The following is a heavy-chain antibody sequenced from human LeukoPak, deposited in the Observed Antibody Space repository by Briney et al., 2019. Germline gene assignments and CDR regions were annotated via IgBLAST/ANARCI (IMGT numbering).Heavy chain of an antibody. V-gene: IGHV3-30-3*01. CDR2: ISYDGSNK. Sequence: QPGGSLRLSCAASGFTFSSYAMHWVRQAPGKGLEWVALISYDGSNKYYADSVKGRFTISRDNSKNTVYLHMNSLEAEDTDVYYCASGYFDCLFLDYWGQGTLVTVSS. D-gene: IGHD3-9*01. CDR1: GFTFSSYA. CDR3: ASGYFDCLFLDY. J-gene: IGHJ4*02.